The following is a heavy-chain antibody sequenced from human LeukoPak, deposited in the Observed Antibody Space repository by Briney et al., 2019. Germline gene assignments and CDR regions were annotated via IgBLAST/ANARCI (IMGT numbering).Heavy chain of an antibody. CDR3: ARGRGMATTRPLDY. J-gene: IGHJ4*02. V-gene: IGHV3-30-3*01. Sequence: GGSLRLSCAASGFTFSSYAMHWVCQAPGKGLEWVAVISYDGSNKYYADSVKGRFTISRDNSKNTLYLQMNSLRAEDTAVYYCARGRGMATTRPLDYWGQGTLVTVSS. D-gene: IGHD5-24*01. CDR1: GFTFSSYA. CDR2: ISYDGSNK.